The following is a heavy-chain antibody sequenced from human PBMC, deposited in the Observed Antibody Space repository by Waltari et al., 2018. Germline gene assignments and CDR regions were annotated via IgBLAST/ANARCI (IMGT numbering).Heavy chain of an antibody. CDR3: TSPPTY. Sequence: EVQLLESGGGLIQPGGSLRLSYAVSGFNVGSNYMSWVRQAPGKGLEWVSVVYPAVNTYYADSVKGRFTISRDSSDNTFSLQMNNLKVEDTAVYYCTSPPTYWGQGTQVTVSS. CDR1: GFNVGSNY. CDR2: VYPAVNT. J-gene: IGHJ4*02. V-gene: IGHV3-53*01.